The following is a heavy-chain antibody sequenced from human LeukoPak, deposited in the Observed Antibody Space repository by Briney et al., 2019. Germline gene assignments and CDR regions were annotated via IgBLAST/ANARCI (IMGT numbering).Heavy chain of an antibody. CDR1: GGSLTNPTYYQ. CDR2: LYASGSA. V-gene: IGHV4-4*07. J-gene: IGHJ4*02. CDR3: ARGPPLAYYGTGGYYVFDY. Sequence: SETLSLTCTVSGGSLTNPTYYQWSWIRQPPGRGLELIGSLYASGSAKFNPSLTSRVAMSLDTSQNQFSLKLSSVTAADTAVYHCARGPPLAYYGTGGYYVFDYWGQGILVTVSS. D-gene: IGHD3-22*01.